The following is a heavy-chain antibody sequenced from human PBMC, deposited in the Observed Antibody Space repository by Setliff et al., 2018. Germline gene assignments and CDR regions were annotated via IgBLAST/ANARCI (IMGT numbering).Heavy chain of an antibody. CDR1: GGSISSYY. J-gene: IGHJ6*03. CDR2: IYTSGST. CDR3: ARQKYWSGYYGEGYYYYMDV. D-gene: IGHD3-3*01. V-gene: IGHV4-4*08. Sequence: SETLSLTCTVSGGSISSYYWSWIRQPPGKGLEWIGYIYTSGSTNYNPSLKSRVTISVDTSKNQFSLKLSSVTAADTAVYYCARQKYWSGYYGEGYYYYMDVWGKGTTVTVSS.